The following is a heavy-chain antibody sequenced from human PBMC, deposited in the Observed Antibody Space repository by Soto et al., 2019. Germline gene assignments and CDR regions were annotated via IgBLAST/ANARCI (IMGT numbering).Heavy chain of an antibody. V-gene: IGHV3-7*01. CDR1: GFALSSYW. J-gene: IGHJ6*03. CDR2: IKQDESEI. CDR3: ATYSGYVLPMDI. Sequence: EGQLVKSWGTLVQPGGSLRLSCAASGFALSSYWMTWVRQAPGKGLEWVASIKQDESEIYYVDSVKGRFTIARDNAKNSLYLQMNSLRAEDTAVYYCATYSGYVLPMDIWGSGTTVTVSS. D-gene: IGHD5-12*01.